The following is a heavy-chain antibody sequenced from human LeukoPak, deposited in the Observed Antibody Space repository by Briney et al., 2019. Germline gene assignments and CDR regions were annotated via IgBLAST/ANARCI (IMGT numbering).Heavy chain of an antibody. CDR1: GGSFSGYY. D-gene: IGHD3-16*02. J-gene: IGHJ3*02. CDR3: AREGITFGGVIVRRAFDI. V-gene: IGHV4-34*01. CDR2: INHSGST. Sequence: SETLSLTCAVYGGSFSGYYWSWIRQPPGKGLEWIGEINHSGSTNYNPSLKSRVTISVDTSKNQFPLKLSSVTAADTAVYYCAREGITFGGVIVRRAFDIWGQGTMVTVSS.